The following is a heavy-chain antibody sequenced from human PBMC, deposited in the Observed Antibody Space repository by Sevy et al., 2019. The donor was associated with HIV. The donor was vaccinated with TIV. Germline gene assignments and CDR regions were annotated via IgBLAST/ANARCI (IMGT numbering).Heavy chain of an antibody. J-gene: IGHJ6*02. CDR1: GYTFTSYG. V-gene: IGHV1-18*01. Sequence: ASVKVSCKASGYTFTSYGISWVRQAPGQGLEWMGWISAYNGNTNYAQKLQGRVTMTTDTSTSTAYMELRSLRSDDTAGYYCARSGRYCSGGSCQPHYYYYGMDVWGQGTTVTVSS. D-gene: IGHD2-15*01. CDR2: ISAYNGNT. CDR3: ARSGRYCSGGSCQPHYYYYGMDV.